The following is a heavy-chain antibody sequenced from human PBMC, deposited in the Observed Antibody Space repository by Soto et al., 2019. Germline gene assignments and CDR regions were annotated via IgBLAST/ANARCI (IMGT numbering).Heavy chain of an antibody. CDR1: GISMSSTY. CDR3: ARDQRLDSYSRPLYLYFDA. V-gene: IGHV4-4*07. Sequence: LTCRVPGISMSSTYSTLIRTSAGKGLEWIGRIYTSGTTNYNPSIKSRVTMSVDTSKNRFSLKLTSVTAADTAVYYCARDQRLDSYSRPLYLYFDAWGQVYLVTVSS. J-gene: IGHJ4*02. CDR2: IYTSGTT. D-gene: IGHD3-9*01.